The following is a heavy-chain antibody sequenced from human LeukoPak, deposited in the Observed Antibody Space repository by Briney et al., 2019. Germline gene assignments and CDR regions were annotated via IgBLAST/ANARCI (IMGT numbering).Heavy chain of an antibody. CDR2: IYYSGST. CDR3: ARGGPPGYYYDYYMDV. V-gene: IGHV4-59*01. J-gene: IGHJ6*03. Sequence: PSETLSLTCTVSGGSISSYYWSWIRQPPGKGLEWIGYIYYSGSTNFNPSLKSRVTISVDTSKNQFSLKMSSVTAADTAVYFCARGGPPGYYYDYYMDVWGKGTTVTISS. CDR1: GGSISSYY.